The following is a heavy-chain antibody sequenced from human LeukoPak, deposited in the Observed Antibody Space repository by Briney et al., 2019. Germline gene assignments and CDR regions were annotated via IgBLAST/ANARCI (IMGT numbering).Heavy chain of an antibody. CDR2: IYYSGST. CDR3: ARGGPPGYYYDYYMDV. V-gene: IGHV4-59*01. J-gene: IGHJ6*03. Sequence: PSETLSLTCTVSGGSISSYYWSWIRQPPGKGLEWIGYIYYSGSTNFNPSLKSRVTISVDTSKNQFSLKMSSVTAADTAVYFCARGGPPGYYYDYYMDVWGKGTTVTISS. CDR1: GGSISSYY.